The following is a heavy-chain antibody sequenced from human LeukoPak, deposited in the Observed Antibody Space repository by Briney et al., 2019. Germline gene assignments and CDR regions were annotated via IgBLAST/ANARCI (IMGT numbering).Heavy chain of an antibody. V-gene: IGHV3-30*18. J-gene: IGHJ3*02. CDR3: AKDRSTYYYDSSGYYPDAFDI. CDR1: GYTFRSYG. CDR2: ISYDGSNK. Sequence: GGSLRLSCAASGYTFRSYGIHWVRQAPGKGLEWVAVISYDGSNKYYADSVKGRFTISRDNSKNTLYLQMNSLRAEDTAVYYCAKDRSTYYYDSSGYYPDAFDIWGQGTMVTVSS. D-gene: IGHD3-22*01.